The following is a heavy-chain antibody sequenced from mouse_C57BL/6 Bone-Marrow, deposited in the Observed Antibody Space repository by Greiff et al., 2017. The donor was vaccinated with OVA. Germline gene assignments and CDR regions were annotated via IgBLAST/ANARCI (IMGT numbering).Heavy chain of an antibody. CDR1: GYTFTSYT. V-gene: IGHV1-4*01. CDR3: TRGDYFDY. CDR2: IDPTNDYT. J-gene: IGHJ2*01. Sequence: VQLQQSGAELARPGASVKMSCKASGYTFTSYTIHWVKQRPGQGLEWIGYIDPTNDYTNYNQKFKGKATLTADKTSSTAYMQLSSLTSEDSAVYYCTRGDYFDYWGQGNTLTVSA.